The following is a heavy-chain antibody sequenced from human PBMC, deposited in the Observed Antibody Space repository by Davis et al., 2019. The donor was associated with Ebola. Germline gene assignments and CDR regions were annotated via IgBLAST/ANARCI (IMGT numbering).Heavy chain of an antibody. V-gene: IGHV7-4-1*02. CDR2: INTNTGNP. J-gene: IGHJ4*02. D-gene: IGHD3-3*01. CDR1: GYSFTSYG. CDR3: ARDSFPHYDFWSGPPDY. Sequence: AASVKVSCKASGYSFTSYGISWVRQAPGQGLEWMGMINTNTGNPTYAQGFTGRFVFSLDTSVSTAYLQISSLKAEDTAVYYCARDSFPHYDFWSGPPDYWGQGTLVTVSS.